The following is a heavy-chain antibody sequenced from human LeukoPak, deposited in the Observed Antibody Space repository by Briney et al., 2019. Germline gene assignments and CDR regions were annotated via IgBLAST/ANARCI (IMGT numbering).Heavy chain of an antibody. CDR3: AKDRVEYSSSSEYFDY. Sequence: GGSLRLSCAASGFTFSSYAMSWARQAPGKGLEWVSAISGSGGSTYYADSVKGRFTISRDNSENTLYLQMNSLRAEDTAVYYCAKDRVEYSSSSEYFDYWGQGTLVAVSS. CDR1: GFTFSSYA. CDR2: ISGSGGST. V-gene: IGHV3-23*01. J-gene: IGHJ4*02. D-gene: IGHD6-6*01.